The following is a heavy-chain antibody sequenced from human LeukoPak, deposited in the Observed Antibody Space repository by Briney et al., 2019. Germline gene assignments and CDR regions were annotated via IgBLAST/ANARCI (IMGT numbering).Heavy chain of an antibody. Sequence: PGGSLRLSCAASGFTFDDYAMHWVRQVPGKGLEWVSLISGDGDYTYYADSVKGRFTISRDNAKNSLYLQMNSLRVEDTAFYYCARVWAWGSGNYFDNWGQGTLVTVSS. V-gene: IGHV3-43*02. CDR2: ISGDGDYT. CDR3: ARVWAWGSGNYFDN. CDR1: GFTFDDYA. J-gene: IGHJ4*02. D-gene: IGHD7-27*01.